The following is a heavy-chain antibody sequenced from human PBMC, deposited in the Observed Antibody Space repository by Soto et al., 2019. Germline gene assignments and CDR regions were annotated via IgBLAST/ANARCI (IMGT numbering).Heavy chain of an antibody. CDR1: LFTFSRYW. J-gene: IGHJ6*02. CDR2: IKQDGSEK. D-gene: IGHD3-9*01. CDR3: ARGTYYDILTGYLYYYYGMDV. V-gene: IGHV3-7*01. Sequence: YLRLSSAASLFTFSRYWMCWVRQAPGKGMYWVANIKQDGSEKYYVDSVKGRFTISRDNAKNSLYLQMNSLRAEDTAVYYCARGTYYDILTGYLYYYYGMDVWGQGTTVTV.